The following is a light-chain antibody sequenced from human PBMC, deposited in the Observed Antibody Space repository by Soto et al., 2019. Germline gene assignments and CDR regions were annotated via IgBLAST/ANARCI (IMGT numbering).Light chain of an antibody. J-gene: IGKJ4*01. CDR1: QSVGRS. Sequence: IVMTQSPATLSVSPGERATLSCRASQSVGRSLAWYQQKPGQAPRLIIYGTYARATGIPAKFSGSGSGTEFTLTISSLQSEDFAIYYCQQYDNWPSVTFGGGTKVDIK. V-gene: IGKV3-15*01. CDR2: GTY. CDR3: QQYDNWPSVT.